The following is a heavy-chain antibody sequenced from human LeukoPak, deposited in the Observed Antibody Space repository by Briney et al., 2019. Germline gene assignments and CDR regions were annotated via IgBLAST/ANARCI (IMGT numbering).Heavy chain of an antibody. CDR1: GGTFSSYA. V-gene: IGHV1-69*13. Sequence: SVKVSCKASGGTFSSYAISWVRQVPGQGLEWMGGIIPIFGTANYAQKFQGRVTITADESTSTAYMELSSLRSEDTAVYYCARERSTDSSAPAPFDIWGQGTMVTVSS. D-gene: IGHD3-22*01. J-gene: IGHJ3*02. CDR3: ARERSTDSSAPAPFDI. CDR2: IIPIFGTA.